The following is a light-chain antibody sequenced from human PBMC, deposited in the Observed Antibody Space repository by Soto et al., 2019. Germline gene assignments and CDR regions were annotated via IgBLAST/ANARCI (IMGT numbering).Light chain of an antibody. CDR3: NSYTSSSTDV. CDR2: DVS. V-gene: IGLV2-14*01. Sequence: QSVLTQPASVSGSPGQSITISCTGTSSDVGGYNYVSWYQQHPGKAPKLVIYDVSNRPSGVSNRFSGSKSGNTASLTISGLQAEDEADYYCNSYTSSSTDVFGTGTKLTVL. J-gene: IGLJ1*01. CDR1: SSDVGGYNY.